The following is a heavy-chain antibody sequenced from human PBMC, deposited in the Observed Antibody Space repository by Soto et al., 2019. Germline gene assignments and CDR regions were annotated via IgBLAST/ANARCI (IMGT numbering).Heavy chain of an antibody. CDR1: GYTFTSYG. CDR3: ARDWVATYYYYGMDV. V-gene: IGHV1-18*04. D-gene: IGHD5-12*01. Sequence: GASVKVSCKASGYTFTSYGISWVRQAPGQGLEWMGWISAYNGNTNYAQKLQGRVTMTTDTSTSTAYMELRSLRSDDTAVYYCARDWVATYYYYGMDVWGQGTTVTVSS. CDR2: ISAYNGNT. J-gene: IGHJ6*02.